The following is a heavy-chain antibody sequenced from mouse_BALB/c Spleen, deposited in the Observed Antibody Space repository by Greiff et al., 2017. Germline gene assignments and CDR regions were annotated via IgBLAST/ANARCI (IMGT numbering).Heavy chain of an antibody. V-gene: IGHV5-4*02. CDR2: ISDGGSYT. D-gene: IGHD1-1*01. J-gene: IGHJ3*01. CDR3: ARGANYYGSSAIAY. CDR1: GFTFSDYY. Sequence: EVKLMESGGGLVKPGGSLKLSCAASGFTFSDYYMYWVRQTPEKRLEWVATISDGGSYTYYPDSVKGRFTISRDNAKNNLYLQMSSLKSEDTAMYYCARGANYYGSSAIAYWGQGTLVTVSA.